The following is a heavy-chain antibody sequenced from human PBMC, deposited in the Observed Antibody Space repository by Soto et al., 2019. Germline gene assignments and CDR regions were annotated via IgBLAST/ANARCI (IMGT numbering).Heavy chain of an antibody. CDR3: AKDGERELLDWYFDL. V-gene: IGHV3-30*18. CDR1: GFTFSSYG. Sequence: QVQLVESGGGVVQPGRSLRLSCAASGFTFSSYGMHWVRQAPGKGLEWVAVISYAGNNKYYADSVKGRFTISRDNSKNTLYLQMNSLRAEDTAVYYCAKDGERELLDWYFDLWGRGTLVTVSS. D-gene: IGHD1-26*01. CDR2: ISYAGNNK. J-gene: IGHJ2*01.